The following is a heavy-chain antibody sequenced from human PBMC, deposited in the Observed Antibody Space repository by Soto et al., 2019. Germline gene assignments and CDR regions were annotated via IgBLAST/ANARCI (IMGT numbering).Heavy chain of an antibody. Sequence: SETLSLTCAVYGGSFSGYYWTWIRQPPGTGLEWIGEINHSGSTNYNPSLKSRVTISVDTSKNQFSLKLTSVTAADTAVYYCARHQVDYGGNSRGNHYYRLDVWGQGTTVTVSS. V-gene: IGHV4-34*01. CDR2: INHSGST. CDR1: GGSFSGYY. D-gene: IGHD4-17*01. CDR3: ARHQVDYGGNSRGNHYYRLDV. J-gene: IGHJ6*02.